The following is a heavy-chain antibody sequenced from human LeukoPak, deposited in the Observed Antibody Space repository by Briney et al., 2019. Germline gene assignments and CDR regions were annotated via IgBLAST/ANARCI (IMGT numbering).Heavy chain of an antibody. CDR3: ARGRYMDV. CDR2: IYYSGST. J-gene: IGHJ6*03. V-gene: IGHV4-59*01. Sequence: SETLSLTCTVSGGSISSYYWSWIRQPPGKGLEVMGYIYYSGSTNYNPPLKSRVTISVDTSKNQSYLKLSSVTAADTAVYYCARGRYMDVWGKGTTVTVSS. CDR1: GGSISSYY.